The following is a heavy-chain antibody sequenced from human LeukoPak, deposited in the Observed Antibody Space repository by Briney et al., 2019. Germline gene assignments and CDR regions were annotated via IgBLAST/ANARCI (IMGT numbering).Heavy chain of an antibody. CDR2: IYYSGST. V-gene: IGHV4-59*01. CDR3: ARIPKSSSRFFDY. Sequence: PSETLSLTCTVSGGSISSYYWSWIRQPPGKGLEWIGYIYYSGSTNYNPSLKSRVTISVDTSKNQFSLKLSSVTAADTAVYYCARIPKSSSRFFDYWGQGTLVTVSS. D-gene: IGHD6-6*01. J-gene: IGHJ4*02. CDR1: GGSISSYY.